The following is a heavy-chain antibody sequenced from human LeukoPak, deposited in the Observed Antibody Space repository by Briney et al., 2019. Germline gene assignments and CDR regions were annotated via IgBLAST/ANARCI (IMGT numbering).Heavy chain of an antibody. CDR2: ISWNSGSI. CDR1: GFTFDDYA. V-gene: IGHV3-9*01. J-gene: IGHJ4*02. D-gene: IGHD4-17*01. Sequence: GGSLRLSCAASGFTFDDYAMHWVRQAPGKGLEWVSGISWNSGSIGYADSVKGRFTISRDNAKNSLYLQMNSLRAEDTALYYCAKAILDMTTVTSFDYWGQGTLSPSPQ. CDR3: AKAILDMTTVTSFDY.